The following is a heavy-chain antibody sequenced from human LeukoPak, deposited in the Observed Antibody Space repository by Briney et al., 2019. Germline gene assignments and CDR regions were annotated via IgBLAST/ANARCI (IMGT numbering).Heavy chain of an antibody. CDR1: GFTFSSYS. Sequence: PGGSLRLSCAASGFTFSSYSMNWVRQAPGKGLEWVSSISSSSSYIYYADSVKGRFTISRDNAKNSLYLQMNSLRAEDTAVYYCARDTSLLYCGGDCFNWFDPWGQGTLVTVSS. V-gene: IGHV3-21*01. J-gene: IGHJ5*02. D-gene: IGHD2-21*02. CDR3: ARDTSLLYCGGDCFNWFDP. CDR2: ISSSSSYI.